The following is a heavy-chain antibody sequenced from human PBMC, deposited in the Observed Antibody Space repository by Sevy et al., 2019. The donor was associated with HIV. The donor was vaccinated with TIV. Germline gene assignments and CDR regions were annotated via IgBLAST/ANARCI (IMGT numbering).Heavy chain of an antibody. Sequence: GGSLRLSCAASGFTFSSYSMNWVRQAPGKGLEWVSYISSRSSTIYYADSVKGRFTISRDNAKNSLYLQMNSLREEDTAVYYCARSELWLAAYYMDLWGKGTTVTVSS. CDR3: ARSELWLAAYYMDL. D-gene: IGHD5-18*01. CDR1: GFTFSSYS. J-gene: IGHJ6*03. V-gene: IGHV3-48*02. CDR2: ISSRSSTI.